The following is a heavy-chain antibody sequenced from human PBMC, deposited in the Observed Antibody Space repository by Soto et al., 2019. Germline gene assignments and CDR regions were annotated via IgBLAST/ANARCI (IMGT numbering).Heavy chain of an antibody. Sequence: PGGSLRLSCEASGFTISGCSMNWVRQAPGKGLEWLAYITIRTGNIVYADSVRGRSTISADNAENSVFLQMNSLRDEDTAVYFCVRDRDLDRDMVHADLWGQGT. CDR3: VRDRDLDRDMVHADL. CDR1: GFTISGCS. CDR2: ITIRTGNI. V-gene: IGHV3-48*02. D-gene: IGHD5-18*01. J-gene: IGHJ4*01.